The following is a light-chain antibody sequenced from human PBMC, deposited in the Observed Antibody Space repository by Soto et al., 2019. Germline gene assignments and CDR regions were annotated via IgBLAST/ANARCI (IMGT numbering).Light chain of an antibody. J-gene: IGLJ1*01. CDR2: EAS. Sequence: LTQPASVXVSPGQSITISCTGSSSDIGAYNYVYWYQQHPGKAPKLIIYEASKRPSGISISFSGSKSGNTASLTISGLQAEDEADYYCSSWARSLYVFGSGTKVPVL. CDR3: SSWARSLYV. V-gene: IGLV2-14*01. CDR1: SSDIGAYNY.